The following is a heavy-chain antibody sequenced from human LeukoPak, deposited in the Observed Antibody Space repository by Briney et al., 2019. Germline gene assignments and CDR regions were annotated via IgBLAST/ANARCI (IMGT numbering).Heavy chain of an antibody. CDR3: ARGYCSSTSCYSRQAYYFDY. V-gene: IGHV1-69*13. CDR1: GGTFSSYA. D-gene: IGHD2-2*02. Sequence: ASVKVSCKASGGTFSSYAISWVRQAPGQGLEWMGGIIPIFGIANYAQKFQGRVTITADESTSTAYMELSSLRSEDTAVYYCARGYCSSTSCYSRQAYYFDYWGQGTLVTVSS. CDR2: IIPIFGIA. J-gene: IGHJ4*02.